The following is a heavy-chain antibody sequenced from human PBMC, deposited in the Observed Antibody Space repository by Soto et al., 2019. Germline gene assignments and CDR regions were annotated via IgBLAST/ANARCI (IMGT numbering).Heavy chain of an antibody. D-gene: IGHD3-10*01. V-gene: IGHV1-18*04. CDR2: ISASNGDT. CDR3: ARMVRGSKIDYYDYMDV. Sequence: QVELVQSGVEVKKPGASVKVSCKASGYTFTNHGLSWVRQAPGQGLEWMGWISASNGDTNYAQKFLGRVTVTTDTSTSTGYMELRSLKSEDTAVYYCARMVRGSKIDYYDYMDVLGKGTTVIVSS. J-gene: IGHJ6*03. CDR1: GYTFTNHG.